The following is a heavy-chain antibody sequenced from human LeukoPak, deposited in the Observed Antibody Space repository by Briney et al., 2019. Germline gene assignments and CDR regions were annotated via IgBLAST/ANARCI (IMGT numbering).Heavy chain of an antibody. Sequence: GGSLRLSCAASGFIFDDYGMNWVRQAPGKGLEWVSAITASGHRTYHSDSVRGRFTISRDNSKNTLYLQMNSLRAEDTAVYYCAKDYYDSSGSQYDYWGQGTLVTVSS. CDR3: AKDYYDSSGSQYDY. CDR1: GFIFDDYG. D-gene: IGHD3-22*01. J-gene: IGHJ4*02. CDR2: ITASGHRT. V-gene: IGHV3-23*01.